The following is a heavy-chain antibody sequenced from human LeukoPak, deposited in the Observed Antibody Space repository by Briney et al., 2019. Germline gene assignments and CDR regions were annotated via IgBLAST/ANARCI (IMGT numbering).Heavy chain of an antibody. CDR1: GYTFTSYG. V-gene: IGHV1-18*01. J-gene: IGHJ3*02. D-gene: IGHD2-15*01. CDR3: ARAYCSGGSCYSQPTGAFDI. Sequence: ASVKVSCKASGYTFTSYGIIWVRQAPGQGLEWMGWISTYNGNTNYAQKIQGRVTMTTDTSTSTAYMELRSLRSDDTAVYYCARAYCSGGSCYSQPTGAFDIWGQGTMVTVSS. CDR2: ISTYNGNT.